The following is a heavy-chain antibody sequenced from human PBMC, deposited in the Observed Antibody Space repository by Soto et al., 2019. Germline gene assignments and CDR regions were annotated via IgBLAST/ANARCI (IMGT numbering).Heavy chain of an antibody. CDR2: IIPIFETA. Sequence: QVQLVQSGAEVKKPGSSVKVSCKASGGTFSSYGISWVRQAPGQGLEWMGGIIPIFETATYAQKFQGRVTITADESTSTVYMGLSSLTSDDTAVYYCARALTSAYCSGATCYSIYYGMNVWGQGTTVTVSS. CDR1: GGTFSSYG. CDR3: ARALTSAYCSGATCYSIYYGMNV. D-gene: IGHD2-15*01. J-gene: IGHJ6*02. V-gene: IGHV1-69*12.